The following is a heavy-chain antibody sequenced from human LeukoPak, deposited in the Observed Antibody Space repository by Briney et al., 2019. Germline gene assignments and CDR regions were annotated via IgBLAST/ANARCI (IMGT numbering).Heavy chain of an antibody. J-gene: IGHJ5*02. CDR1: GYTFTSYD. D-gene: IGHD3-9*01. CDR2: MNPNSGNT. CDR3: ARAITIYDILTGYPNWFDP. V-gene: IGHV1-8*01. Sequence: GASVKVSCKASGYTFTSYDINWVRQATGQGLEWMGWMNPNSGNTGYAQKFQGRVTMTRNTSISTAYMELNSLRSEDTAVYYCARAITIYDILTGYPNWFDPWGQGTLVTVSS.